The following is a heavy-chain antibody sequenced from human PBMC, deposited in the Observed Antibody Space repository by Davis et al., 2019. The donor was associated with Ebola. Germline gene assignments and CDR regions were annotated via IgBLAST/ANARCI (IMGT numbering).Heavy chain of an antibody. CDR2: ISSSGTPI. CDR1: GFTFSDYY. CDR3: ARVSYDSGSYLDY. Sequence: GESLKISCAASGFTFSDYYMSWIRQAPGKGLVWVSYISSSGTPINYADSVKGRFTISRDNAKNSLYLQLNSLRAEDTAVYYCARVSYDSGSYLDYWGQGTRVTVSS. V-gene: IGHV3-11*04. D-gene: IGHD3-10*01. J-gene: IGHJ4*02.